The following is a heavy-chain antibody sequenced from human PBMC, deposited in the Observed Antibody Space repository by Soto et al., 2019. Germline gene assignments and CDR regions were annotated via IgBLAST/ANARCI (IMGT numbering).Heavy chain of an antibody. Sequence: EVQLVESGGGLVQPGRSLRLSCAASGFTFDDYAMHWVRQRPGRGLEWVSGITWNSDEIGYPDSVKGRFSISRDNAKKYLDLQMSSLRPDDTALYYCAASRGFGSSGYSGYYYGMDVWGQGTTVTVSS. CDR3: AASRGFGSSGYSGYYYGMDV. CDR2: ITWNSDEI. CDR1: GFTFDDYA. D-gene: IGHD3-22*01. J-gene: IGHJ6*02. V-gene: IGHV3-9*01.